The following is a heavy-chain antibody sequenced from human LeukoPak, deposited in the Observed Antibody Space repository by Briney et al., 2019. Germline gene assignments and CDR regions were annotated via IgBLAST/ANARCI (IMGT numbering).Heavy chain of an antibody. CDR2: TYYRSRWYK. CDR1: GDSVSNNSAS. J-gene: IGHJ5*02. D-gene: IGHD4-11*01. Sequence: SQTLSLTCVISGDSVSNNSASWNWIRQSPSRGLEWLGRTYYRSRWYKDYAVSVKSRITINPDTSKNQFSLQLNSVTPEDTDVYYCARWLTTWGQGTLVTVSS. CDR3: ARWLTT. V-gene: IGHV6-1*01.